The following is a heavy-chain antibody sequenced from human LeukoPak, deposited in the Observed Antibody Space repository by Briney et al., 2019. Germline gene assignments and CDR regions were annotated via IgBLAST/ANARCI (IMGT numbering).Heavy chain of an antibody. D-gene: IGHD6-13*01. V-gene: IGHV4-59*01. CDR3: ARFSSSWTNYYHYYGMDV. Sequence: SETLSLTCTVSGGSISSYYWSWIRQPPGKGLEWIGYIYYSGSTNYNPSLKSRVTISVDTSKSQFSLKLSSVTAADTAVYYCARFSSSWTNYYHYYGMDVWGKGTTVTVSS. CDR2: IYYSGST. J-gene: IGHJ6*04. CDR1: GGSISSYY.